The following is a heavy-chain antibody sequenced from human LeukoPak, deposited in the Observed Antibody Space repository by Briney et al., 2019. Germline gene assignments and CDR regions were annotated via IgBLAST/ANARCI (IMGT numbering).Heavy chain of an antibody. J-gene: IGHJ5*02. V-gene: IGHV3-21*01. CDR2: ISSSSSYI. Sequence: GGSLRLSCAASGFTFSSYSMNWVRQAPGKGLEWVSSISSSSSYIYYADSVKGRFTISRDNAKNSLYLQMNSLRAEDTAVYYCARSTTVTNWFDPWGQGTLVTVSS. CDR3: ARSTTVTNWFDP. CDR1: GFTFSSYS. D-gene: IGHD4-17*01.